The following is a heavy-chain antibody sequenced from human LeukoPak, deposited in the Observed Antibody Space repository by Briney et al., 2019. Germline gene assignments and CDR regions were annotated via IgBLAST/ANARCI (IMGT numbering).Heavy chain of an antibody. CDR2: IYHSGST. D-gene: IGHD3-10*01. CDR1: GYSLSSGYY. CDR3: ARGRITMVRGVMGQYYFDY. J-gene: IGHJ4*02. Sequence: SETLSLTCAVSGYSLSSGYYWGWIRPPPGKGLEWIGSIYHSGSTYYNPSLKSRVTISVDTSKNQFSLKLSSVTAADTAVYYCARGRITMVRGVMGQYYFDYWGQGTLVTVSS. V-gene: IGHV4-38-2*01.